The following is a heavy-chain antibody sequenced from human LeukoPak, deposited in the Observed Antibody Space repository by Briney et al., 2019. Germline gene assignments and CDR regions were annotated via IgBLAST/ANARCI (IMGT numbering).Heavy chain of an antibody. D-gene: IGHD3-3*01. Sequence: GGSLRLSCAASGFTLSGYGMHWVRQAPGKGLEWASSINPSSNYIYYTDSVKGRFTVSRDNAKNSLFLQMNSLRAEDTAVYYCARAGVRFLDPDSYYFDYWGQGTLVTVSS. CDR2: INPSSNYI. CDR1: GFTLSGYG. J-gene: IGHJ4*02. CDR3: ARAGVRFLDPDSYYFDY. V-gene: IGHV3-21*01.